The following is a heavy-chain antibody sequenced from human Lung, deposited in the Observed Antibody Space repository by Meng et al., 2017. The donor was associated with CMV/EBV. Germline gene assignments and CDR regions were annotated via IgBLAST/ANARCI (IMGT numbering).Heavy chain of an antibody. J-gene: IGHJ4*02. CDR1: GFTFRTSW. CDR2: IKHDGSEE. D-gene: IGHD3-10*01. Sequence: GGSLRLXCAASGFTFRTSWMSWVRQAPGRGLEWVANIKHDGSEEYYVDSLTGRFTISRDNAKNSLYLQMNSLRAEDTAPYYCARDPGFGALDFWGQGTLVTVSS. V-gene: IGHV3-7*01. CDR3: ARDPGFGALDF.